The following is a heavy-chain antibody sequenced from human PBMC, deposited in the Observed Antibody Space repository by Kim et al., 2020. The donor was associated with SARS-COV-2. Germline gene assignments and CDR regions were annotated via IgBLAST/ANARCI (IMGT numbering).Heavy chain of an antibody. CDR2: ISYDGSNK. Sequence: GGSLRLSCAASGFTFSSYGMHWVRQAPGKGLEWVAVISYDGSNKYSADSVKGRFTITRDNSKNTLYLQMNSLRAEATAVYYCASGKDIVVVVAASNYYYG. J-gene: IGHJ6*01. V-gene: IGHV3-30*03. CDR1: GFTFSSYG. D-gene: IGHD2-15*01. CDR3: ASGKDIVVVVAASNYYYG.